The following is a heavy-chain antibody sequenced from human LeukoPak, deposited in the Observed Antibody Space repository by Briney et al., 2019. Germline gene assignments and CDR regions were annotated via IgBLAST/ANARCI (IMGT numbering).Heavy chain of an antibody. CDR1: GYTFTSYY. CDR3: ARGIGYGSGDLGAFDI. Sequence: GASVKVSCKASGYTFTSYYMHWVRQAPGQGLEWMGWINPNSGGTNYAQKFQGWVTMTRDTSISTAYMELSRLRSDDTAVYYCARGIGYGSGDLGAFDIWGQGTMVTVSS. J-gene: IGHJ3*02. D-gene: IGHD3-10*01. V-gene: IGHV1-2*04. CDR2: INPNSGGT.